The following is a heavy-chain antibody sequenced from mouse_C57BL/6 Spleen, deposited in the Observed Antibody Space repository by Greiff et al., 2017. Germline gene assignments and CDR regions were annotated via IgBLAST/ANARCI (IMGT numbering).Heavy chain of an antibody. J-gene: IGHJ2*01. D-gene: IGHD2-5*01. CDR3: AISYSNYYFDY. Sequence: VQLQQSGPELVKPGASVKISCKASGYTFTDYYMNWVKQSHGKSLEWIGDINPNNGGTSYNQKFKGKATLTVDKSSSTAYMELRSLTSEDSAVYYCAISYSNYYFDYWGQGTTLTVSS. CDR1: GYTFTDYY. CDR2: INPNNGGT. V-gene: IGHV1-26*01.